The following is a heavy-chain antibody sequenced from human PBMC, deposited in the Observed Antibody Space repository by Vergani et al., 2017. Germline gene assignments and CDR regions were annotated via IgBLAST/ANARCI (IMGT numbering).Heavy chain of an antibody. CDR1: RFTFSTYW. CDR2: IKQDGSEK. V-gene: IGHV3-7*01. D-gene: IGHD4-17*01. J-gene: IGHJ6*02. Sequence: EVQLVESGGGLVQPGGSLRLSCGASRFTFSTYWMSWVRQAPGKGLEWVANIKQDGSEKDYVDSGTGRFTVSRDNAKNSLYLQMNSLRAEDPAVYYCARNPDYSDNAASYYSGMDVWSRGPTVTVSS. CDR3: ARNPDYSDNAASYYSGMDV.